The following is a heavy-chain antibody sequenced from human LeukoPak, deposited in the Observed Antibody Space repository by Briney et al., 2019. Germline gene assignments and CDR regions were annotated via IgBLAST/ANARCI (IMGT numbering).Heavy chain of an antibody. J-gene: IGHJ4*01. V-gene: IGHV4-59*01. CDR1: GGSINNYY. CDR2: IYYSGTT. CDR3: ARGGVAEYVY. Sequence: SETPSLTCTVSGGSINNYYWTWIRQPPGKGLEWIGCIYYSGTTNYNPSLKSRVTISVDTSKNQFSLRLSSLTAADTAVYYCARGGVAEYVYWGQGTLVTVSS. D-gene: IGHD3-16*01.